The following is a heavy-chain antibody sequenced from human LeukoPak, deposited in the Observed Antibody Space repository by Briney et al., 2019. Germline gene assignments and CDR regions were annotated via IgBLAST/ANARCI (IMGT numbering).Heavy chain of an antibody. CDR3: ARGGAAAGIRGWFDP. V-gene: IGHV4-39*07. D-gene: IGHD6-13*01. CDR1: GGSISSSSYY. J-gene: IGHJ5*02. Sequence: SETLSLTCTVSGGSISSSSYYWGWIRQPPGKGLEWIGSIYYSGSTYYNPSLKSRVTISVDRSKNQFSLKLSSVTAADTAVYYCARGGAAAGIRGWFDPWGQGTLVTVSS. CDR2: IYYSGST.